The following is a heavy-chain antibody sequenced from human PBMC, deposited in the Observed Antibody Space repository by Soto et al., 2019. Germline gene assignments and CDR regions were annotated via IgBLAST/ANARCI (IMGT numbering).Heavy chain of an antibody. CDR1: GFTFSNYG. J-gene: IGHJ4*02. CDR2: ISYDGSNE. CDR3: AKDGAPRYCTRSSCHPAGAY. V-gene: IGHV3-30*18. D-gene: IGHD2-15*01. Sequence: QVQLVESGGGVVQPGRSLRLPCAGSGFTFSNYGLHWVRQAPGKGPEWVAAISYDGSNEYYADSVKGRFTISRDKSKNMLYLQMDSLRPEDTAVYYCAKDGAPRYCTRSSCHPAGAYWGQGTLVTVSS.